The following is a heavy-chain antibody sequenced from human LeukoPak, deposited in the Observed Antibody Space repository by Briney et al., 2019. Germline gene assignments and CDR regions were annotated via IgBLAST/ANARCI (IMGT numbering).Heavy chain of an antibody. CDR3: AKNYRLVRGVIAYNWFDP. CDR1: GFTFSSYG. V-gene: IGHV3-30*18. CDR2: ISYDGSNK. D-gene: IGHD3-10*01. J-gene: IGHJ5*02. Sequence: GGSLRLSCAASGFTFSSYGMHWVRQAPGKGLEWVAVISYDGSNKYYADSVKGRFTISRDNSKNTLYLQMNSLRAEDTAVYYCAKNYRLVRGVIAYNWFDPWGQGTLVTVSS.